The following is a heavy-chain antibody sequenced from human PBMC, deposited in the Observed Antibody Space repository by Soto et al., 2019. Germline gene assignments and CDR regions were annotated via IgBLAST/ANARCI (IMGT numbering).Heavy chain of an antibody. D-gene: IGHD2-2*01. CDR2: ISAYNGNT. CDR1: GYTFTSYG. J-gene: IGHJ3*01. V-gene: IGHV1-18*01. CDR3: AWWILVVPAAMMPAFDV. Sequence: ASVTVSCHTSGYTFTSYGISWVRQAPGQGLEWMGWISAYNGNTNYAQKLQGRVTMTTDTSTSTAYMELRSLRSDDTAVYYCAWWILVVPAAMMPAFDVWGQGTMVTVSS.